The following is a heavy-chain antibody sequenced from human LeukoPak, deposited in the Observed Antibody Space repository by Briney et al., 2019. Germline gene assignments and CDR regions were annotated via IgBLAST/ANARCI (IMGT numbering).Heavy chain of an antibody. V-gene: IGHV1-18*01. J-gene: IGHJ4*02. CDR3: ARDVSTTGTYYFDY. CDR2: ISAYNGNT. Sequence: ASVKVSCKASGYTFTSYGISWVRQAPGQGLEWMGWISAYNGNTNYAQKLQGRVTMTTDTSTSTAYMELRSLRSDDTAVYYCARDVSTTGTYYFDYWDQGTLVTVSS. CDR1: GYTFTSYG. D-gene: IGHD1-1*01.